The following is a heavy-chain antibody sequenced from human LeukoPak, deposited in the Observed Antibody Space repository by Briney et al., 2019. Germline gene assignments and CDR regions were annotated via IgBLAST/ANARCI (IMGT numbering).Heavy chain of an antibody. CDR3: ARGNIYDFWSGYSDNWFDP. D-gene: IGHD3-3*01. J-gene: IGHJ5*02. Sequence: GASVKVSCKASGYTFTSYDINWVRQATGQGLEWIGWMSPNSGNTGYAQKFQGRVTITRNTSISTAYMELSSLRSEDTAVYYCARGNIYDFWSGYSDNWFDPWGQGTLVTVSS. CDR1: GYTFTSYD. V-gene: IGHV1-8*03. CDR2: MSPNSGNT.